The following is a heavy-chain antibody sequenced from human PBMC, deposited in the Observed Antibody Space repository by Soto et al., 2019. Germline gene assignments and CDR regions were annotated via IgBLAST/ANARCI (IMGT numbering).Heavy chain of an antibody. Sequence: EVQLVESGGGLVQPGGSLRLSCAASGFTFSSYWMSWVRQAPGKGLEWVANIKQDGSEKYYVDSVKGRFTISRDNAKNSLYLQMNSLGAEDTDVYYCARLFYDYVWGSYRGGYFDYWGQGTLVTVSS. CDR3: ARLFYDYVWGSYRGGYFDY. CDR1: GFTFSSYW. D-gene: IGHD3-16*02. CDR2: IKQDGSEK. V-gene: IGHV3-7*05. J-gene: IGHJ4*02.